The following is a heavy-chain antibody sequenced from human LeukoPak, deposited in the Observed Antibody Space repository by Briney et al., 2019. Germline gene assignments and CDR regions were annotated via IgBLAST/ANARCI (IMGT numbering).Heavy chain of an antibody. CDR1: RFTFSSYW. CDR2: INNDGSST. CDR3: ARDWDTDGMDV. V-gene: IGHV3-74*01. Sequence: WGSLRLSCAASRFTFSSYWMHWVRQAPGKGLVWVSRINNDGSSTNYADSVKGRFTISRDNAKNTLYLQMNSLRAEDTAVYYCARDWDTDGMDVWGQGTTVTVSS. D-gene: IGHD1-26*01. J-gene: IGHJ6*02.